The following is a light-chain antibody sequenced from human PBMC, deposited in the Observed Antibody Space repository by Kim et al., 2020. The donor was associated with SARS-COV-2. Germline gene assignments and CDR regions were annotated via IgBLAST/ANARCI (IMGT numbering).Light chain of an antibody. CDR1: QGISSY. V-gene: IGKV1-8*01. CDR3: QQYYSYPRT. Sequence: ASTGDRLTITCRASQGISSYLAWYQQKPGQAPKLLIYAASTLQSGVPSRFSGSGSGTDFTLTITCLQSEDFATYYCQQYYSYPRTFGQGTKVEIK. CDR2: AAS. J-gene: IGKJ1*01.